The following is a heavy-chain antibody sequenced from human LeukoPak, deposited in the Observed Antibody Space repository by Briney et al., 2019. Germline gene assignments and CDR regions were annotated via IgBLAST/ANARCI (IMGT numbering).Heavy chain of an antibody. J-gene: IGHJ6*03. CDR2: TSAYNGNT. V-gene: IGHV1-18*01. Sequence: ASVKVSCKASGYTFTSYGISWVRQAPGQGLEGRGWTSAYNGNTNYAQKLQGRVTMTTDTSTSTAYMELRSLRSEDTAVYYCARGRTVPYYYYYYYMDVWGKGTTVTVSS. CDR3: ARGRTVPYYYYYYYMDV. D-gene: IGHD4-17*01. CDR1: GYTFTSYG.